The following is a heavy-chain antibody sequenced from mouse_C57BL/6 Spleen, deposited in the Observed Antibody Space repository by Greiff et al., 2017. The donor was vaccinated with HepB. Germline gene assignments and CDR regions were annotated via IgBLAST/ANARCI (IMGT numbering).Heavy chain of an antibody. Sequence: EVQLQQSGPELVKPGASVKISCKASGYSFTDYNMNWVKQSNGKSLEWIGVINPNYGTTSYNQKFKGKATLTVDQSSSTAYMQLDSLTSEDSAVYYCARWDYGSSPYAMDYWGQGTSVTVSS. CDR2: INPNYGTT. CDR1: GYSFTDYN. CDR3: ARWDYGSSPYAMDY. V-gene: IGHV1-39*01. J-gene: IGHJ4*01. D-gene: IGHD1-1*01.